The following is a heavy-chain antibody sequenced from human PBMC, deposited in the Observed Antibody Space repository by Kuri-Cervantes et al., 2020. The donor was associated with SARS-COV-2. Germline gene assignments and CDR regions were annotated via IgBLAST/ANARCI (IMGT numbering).Heavy chain of an antibody. CDR2: INHSGST. CDR3: ASTQRIAARRGPDWFDP. J-gene: IGHJ5*02. Sequence: ESLKISCAVYGGSFSGYYWSWIRQPPGKGLEWIGEINHSGSTNYNPSLKSRVTISVDTSKNQFSLKLSSVTAADTAVYYCASTQRIAARRGPDWFDPWGQGTLVTVSS. V-gene: IGHV4-34*01. D-gene: IGHD6-6*01. CDR1: GGSFSGYY.